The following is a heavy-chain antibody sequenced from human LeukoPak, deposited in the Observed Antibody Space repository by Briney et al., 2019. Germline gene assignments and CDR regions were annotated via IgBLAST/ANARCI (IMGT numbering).Heavy chain of an antibody. CDR2: INHSGST. CDR1: GGSFSSYY. V-gene: IGHV4-34*01. D-gene: IGHD6-19*01. J-gene: IGHJ6*02. Sequence: SETLSLTCAVYGGSFSSYYWSWIRQPPGKGLEWIGEINHSGSTNYNPSLKSRVTISVDTSKNQFSLKLSSVTAADTAVYYCARGEGVRKQWLVKGYYYYYGMDVWGQGTTVTVSS. CDR3: ARGEGVRKQWLVKGYYYYYGMDV.